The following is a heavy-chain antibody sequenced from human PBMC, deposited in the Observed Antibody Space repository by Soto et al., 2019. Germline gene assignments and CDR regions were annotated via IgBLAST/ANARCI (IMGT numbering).Heavy chain of an antibody. D-gene: IGHD6-13*01. V-gene: IGHV1-46*01. CDR3: ARAASALL. Sequence: VXSVKVSCEASGYTFMNYHMHWVRQAPGRGLEWLGKTNPIGGATTYAQKFQGRVTMTRDTSTSTVYMEVSSLGSEDSAVYYCARAASALLWGPGTQVTVSS. CDR1: GYTFMNYH. CDR2: TNPIGGAT. J-gene: IGHJ4*02.